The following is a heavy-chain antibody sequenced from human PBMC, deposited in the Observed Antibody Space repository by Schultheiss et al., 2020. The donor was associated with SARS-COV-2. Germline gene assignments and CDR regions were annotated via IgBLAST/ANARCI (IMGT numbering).Heavy chain of an antibody. CDR3: ARESAGYGDYDHYGMDV. CDR1: GYTFTSYD. V-gene: IGHV1-8*01. CDR2: MNPNSGNT. J-gene: IGHJ6*02. D-gene: IGHD4-17*01. Sequence: ASVKVSCKASGYTFTSYDINWVRQATGQGLEWMGWMNPNSGNTGYAQKFQGRVTMTRDTSISTAYMELSRLRSDDTAVYYCARESAGYGDYDHYGMDVWGQGTTVTVSS.